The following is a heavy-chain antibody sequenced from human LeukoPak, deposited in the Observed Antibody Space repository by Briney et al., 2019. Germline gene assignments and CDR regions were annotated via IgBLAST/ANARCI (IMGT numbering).Heavy chain of an antibody. CDR3: ARGRPLYYDILTGYLRTNWFAP. D-gene: IGHD3-9*01. CDR1: GGSFSGYY. V-gene: IGHV4-34*01. CDR2: INHSGST. J-gene: IGHJ5*02. Sequence: PSETLSLTCAVYGGSFSGYYWSWIRQPPGKGLEGMGEINHSGSTNYNPSLKSRVTISVDTSKNQFSLKMSSGTAADTAVYYCARGRPLYYDILTGYLRTNWFAPWGQGTLVTVSS.